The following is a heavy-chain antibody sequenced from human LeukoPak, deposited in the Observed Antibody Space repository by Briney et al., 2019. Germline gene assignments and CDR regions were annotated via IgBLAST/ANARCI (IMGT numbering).Heavy chain of an antibody. J-gene: IGHJ5*02. Sequence: GGSLRLSCAASGFTFSNYSMNWVRQAPGKGLEWVSSISSSSSYIYYADSVKGRFTISRDNAKNSLYLQMNSLRAEDTAVYYCARLSPGSGWFDPWGQGTLVTVSS. D-gene: IGHD6-19*01. CDR3: ARLSPGSGWFDP. V-gene: IGHV3-21*01. CDR1: GFTFSNYS. CDR2: ISSSSSYI.